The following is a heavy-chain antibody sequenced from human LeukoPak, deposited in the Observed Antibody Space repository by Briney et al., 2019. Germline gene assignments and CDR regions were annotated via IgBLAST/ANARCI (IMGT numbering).Heavy chain of an antibody. V-gene: IGHV3-21*01. Sequence: GGSLRLSCAASGFTFSSYSMNWVRQAPGKGLEWVSSISSSSSYIYYADSVKGRFTISRDNAKNSLYLQMNSLRAEDTAVYYCARERHSYGTPRHFDYWGQGTLVTVSS. J-gene: IGHJ4*02. CDR2: ISSSSSYI. D-gene: IGHD5-18*01. CDR3: ARERHSYGTPRHFDY. CDR1: GFTFSSYS.